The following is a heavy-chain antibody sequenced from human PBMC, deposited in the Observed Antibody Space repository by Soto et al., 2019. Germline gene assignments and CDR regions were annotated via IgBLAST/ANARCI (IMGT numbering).Heavy chain of an antibody. CDR2: INHSGST. CDR3: ARVRLELHWFDP. J-gene: IGHJ5*02. Sequence: QVQLQQWGAGLLKPSETLSLTCAVYGGSFSGYYWGWIRQPPGKGLEWIGEINHSGSTNYNPSLKSRVTISVDTSKNQFSLKLSSVTAADTAVYYCARVRLELHWFDPWGQGTLVTVSS. V-gene: IGHV4-34*01. CDR1: GGSFSGYY. D-gene: IGHD1-7*01.